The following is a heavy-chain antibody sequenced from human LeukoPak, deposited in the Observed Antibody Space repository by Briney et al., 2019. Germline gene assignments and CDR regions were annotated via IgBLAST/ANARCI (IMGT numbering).Heavy chain of an antibody. CDR3: AKGPTKTLCFGDF. Sequence: GGSPRLSCAASGFTFSSYAMSWVRQAPGKGLEWVSAISGSGGSTYYADSVKGRFTISRDNSKNTLYLQMNSLRAEDTAVYYCAKGPTKTLCFGDFWGQGTLVTVSS. J-gene: IGHJ4*02. CDR2: ISGSGGST. V-gene: IGHV3-23*01. CDR1: GFTFSSYA. D-gene: IGHD3-10*01.